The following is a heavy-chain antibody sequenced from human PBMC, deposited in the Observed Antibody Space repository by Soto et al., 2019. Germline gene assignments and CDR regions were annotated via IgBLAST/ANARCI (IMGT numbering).Heavy chain of an antibody. Sequence: EVQLVESGGGLVQPGGSLRLSCAASGFTFSSYWMHWVRQAPGKGLVWVSRINSDGSSTSYADSVKGRFTISRDNAKNTLYLQMTRLRAEDTDVYYCVRTSLVVAAATREDYWGQGTLVTVSS. V-gene: IGHV3-74*01. CDR2: INSDGSST. CDR3: VRTSLVVAAATREDY. D-gene: IGHD2-15*01. CDR1: GFTFSSYW. J-gene: IGHJ4*02.